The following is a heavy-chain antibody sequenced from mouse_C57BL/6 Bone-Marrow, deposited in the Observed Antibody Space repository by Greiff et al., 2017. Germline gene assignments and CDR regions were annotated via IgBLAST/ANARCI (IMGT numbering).Heavy chain of an antibody. CDR2: IDPETGGT. Sequence: VQLQQSGAELARPGASVTLSCKASGYTFTDYEMHWVKQTPVHGLEWIGAIDPETGGTAYNQKFKGKAILTADKSSSTACMELRSLTSEDSAVCYSTRTHAYYSNYLGWFAYWGKGTQVTVSA. CDR3: TRTHAYYSNYLGWFAY. V-gene: IGHV1-15*01. J-gene: IGHJ3*01. D-gene: IGHD2-5*01. CDR1: GYTFTDYE.